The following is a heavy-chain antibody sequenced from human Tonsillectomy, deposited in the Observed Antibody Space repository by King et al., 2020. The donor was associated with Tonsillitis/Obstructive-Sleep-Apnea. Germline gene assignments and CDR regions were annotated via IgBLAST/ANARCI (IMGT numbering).Heavy chain of an antibody. CDR2: SIGSGGNT. CDR1: GFTVSNYA. D-gene: IGHD6-19*01. V-gene: IGHV3-23*04. Sequence: QLVQSGGGLVQPGGSLRLSCAAAGFTVSNYAMSWGRQAPGKGLEWVSTSIGSGGNTYYPDSVEGRFTISRDNSKNTLYLQMNSLRAEDTALYYCAKLTDFNSGFFDYWGQGTLVTVSS. J-gene: IGHJ4*02. CDR3: AKLTDFNSGFFDY.